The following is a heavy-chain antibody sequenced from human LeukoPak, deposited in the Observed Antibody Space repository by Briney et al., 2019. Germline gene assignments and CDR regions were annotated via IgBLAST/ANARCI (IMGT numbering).Heavy chain of an antibody. CDR1: AFTFGDYT. CDR3: ARSPSSLDP. Sequence: PGGSLRLSCTASAFTFGDYTMSWVRQAPGKGLEWVSSISSRGDTIDYADSVKGRFTISRDNAKNSLYLQMNSLRAEDTAVYYCARSPSSLDPWGQGALVTVSS. J-gene: IGHJ5*02. D-gene: IGHD3-16*02. V-gene: IGHV3-48*01. CDR2: ISSRGDTI.